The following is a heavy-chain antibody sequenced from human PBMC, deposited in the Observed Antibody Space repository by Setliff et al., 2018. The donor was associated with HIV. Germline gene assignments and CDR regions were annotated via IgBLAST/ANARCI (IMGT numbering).Heavy chain of an antibody. D-gene: IGHD1-7*01. CDR1: GASVSMPGW. CDR2: VSDGGT. J-gene: IGHJ4*02. CDR3: VKEGRTSTVFDY. V-gene: IGHV4-4*02. Sequence: PSETLSLTCTVIGASVSMPGWVGWGRQSPGKRLEWIGEVSDGGTKYNPSLQGRATTSVDRSQNQFSLELRSVTAADMAVYYCVKEGRTSTVFDYWGQGVMVTVSS.